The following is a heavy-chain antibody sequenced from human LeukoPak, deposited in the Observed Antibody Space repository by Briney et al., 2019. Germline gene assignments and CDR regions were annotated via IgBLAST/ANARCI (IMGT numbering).Heavy chain of an antibody. CDR1: GYTFTSYG. J-gene: IGHJ4*02. V-gene: IGHV1-18*01. CDR2: ICAYNGNT. D-gene: IGHD6-19*01. Sequence: ASVKVSCKASGYTFTSYGISWVRQAPGQGLEWMGWICAYNGNTNYAQKLQGRVTMTTDTSTSTAYMELRSLRSDDTAVYYCAREIRAYSSGWTLMTYFDYWGQGTLVTVSS. CDR3: AREIRAYSSGWTLMTYFDY.